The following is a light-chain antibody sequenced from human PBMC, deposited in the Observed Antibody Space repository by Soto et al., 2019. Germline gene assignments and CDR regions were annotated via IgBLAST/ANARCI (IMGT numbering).Light chain of an antibody. CDR3: SSYTTGITLYV. Sequence: QSALTQPASVSGSPGQSITLSCTGTSSDVGGYNYVSWYQLHPGRAPKLIIYDVSHRPSGISNRFSGSKSGNTGSLTISGLQPEDEADYFCSSYTTGITLYVFGPGTKVTVL. CDR2: DVS. J-gene: IGLJ1*01. CDR1: SSDVGGYNY. V-gene: IGLV2-14*01.